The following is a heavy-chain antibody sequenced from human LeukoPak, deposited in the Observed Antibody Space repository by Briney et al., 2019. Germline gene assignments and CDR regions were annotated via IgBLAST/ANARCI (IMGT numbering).Heavy chain of an antibody. Sequence: SETLSLTCTVSGVSISSSSYYWGWIRQPPGKGLEWIGSIYYSGSTYYNPSLKSRVTISVDTSKNQFSLKLSSVTAADTAVYYCAADYFDYWGQGTLVTVSS. V-gene: IGHV4-39*01. CDR2: IYYSGST. CDR1: GVSISSSSYY. CDR3: AADYFDY. D-gene: IGHD2-15*01. J-gene: IGHJ4*02.